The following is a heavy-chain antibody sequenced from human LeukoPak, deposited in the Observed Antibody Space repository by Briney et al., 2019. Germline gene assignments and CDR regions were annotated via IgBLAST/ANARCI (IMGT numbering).Heavy chain of an antibody. CDR2: IYSGGST. Sequence: PGGSLRLSCAASGFTVSSNYMSWVRQAPGKGLEWVSVIYSGGSTYYADSVKGRFTISRDNSKNTLYLQMNSLGAEDTAVYYCARAPGSWYFDYWGQGTLVTVSS. J-gene: IGHJ4*02. D-gene: IGHD2-15*01. V-gene: IGHV3-53*01. CDR3: ARAPGSWYFDY. CDR1: GFTVSSNY.